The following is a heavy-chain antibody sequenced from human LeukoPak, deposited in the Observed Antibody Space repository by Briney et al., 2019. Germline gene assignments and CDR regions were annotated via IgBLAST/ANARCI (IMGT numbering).Heavy chain of an antibody. CDR2: INPNSGGT. J-gene: IGHJ5*02. D-gene: IGHD6-13*01. CDR1: GYTFTGYY. Sequence: ASVKVSCKASGYTFTGYYMHWVRQAPGQGLEWMGWINPNSGGTNYAQKFQGRVTMTRDTSISTAYMELSRLRSDDTAVYYCARKSAGTEWFDPWGQGTLVTVSS. CDR3: ARKSAGTEWFDP. V-gene: IGHV1-2*02.